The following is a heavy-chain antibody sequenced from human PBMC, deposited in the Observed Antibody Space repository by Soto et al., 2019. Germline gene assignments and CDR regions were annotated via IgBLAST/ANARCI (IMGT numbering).Heavy chain of an antibody. CDR1: GYSFTGYS. CDR3: ARAWGSNTYYDF. J-gene: IGHJ4*02. D-gene: IGHD3-3*01. V-gene: IGHV1-2*02. CDR2: INPKSGGT. Sequence: ASVKVSCKTSGYSFTGYSVHWVRQAPGHGPEWMGWINPKSGGTKYAQKFQGRVTMTRDTSISTVFMELSRVTSDDTAVYYCARAWGSNTYYDFWSQGTLVTVSS.